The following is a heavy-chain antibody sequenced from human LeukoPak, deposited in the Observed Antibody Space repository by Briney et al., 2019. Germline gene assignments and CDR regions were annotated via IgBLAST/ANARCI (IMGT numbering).Heavy chain of an antibody. V-gene: IGHV4-4*02. CDR2: IYHSGST. J-gene: IGHJ4*02. CDR1: GFTFDDYG. CDR3: ARDRYSSSWTYFDY. Sequence: PGGSLRLSCAASGFTFDDYGMSWVRQPPGKGLEWIGEIYHSGSTNYNPSLKSRVTISVDKSKNQFSLKLSSVTAADTAVYYCARDRYSSSWTYFDYWGQGTLVTVSS. D-gene: IGHD6-13*01.